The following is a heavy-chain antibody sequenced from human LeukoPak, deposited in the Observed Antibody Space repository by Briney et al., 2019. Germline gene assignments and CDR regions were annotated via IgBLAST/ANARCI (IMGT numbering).Heavy chain of an antibody. V-gene: IGHV1-18*01. D-gene: IGHD2-15*01. J-gene: IGHJ4*02. CDR2: ISAYNGNT. Sequence: SVKVSCKASGYTFTSYGISWVRQAPGQGLEWMGWISAYNGNTNYAQKLQGRVTMTRDTSTSTVYMELSSLRSEDTAVYYCARDLGIVVVVAATPGVDYWGQGTLVTVSS. CDR3: ARDLGIVVVVAATPGVDY. CDR1: GYTFTSYG.